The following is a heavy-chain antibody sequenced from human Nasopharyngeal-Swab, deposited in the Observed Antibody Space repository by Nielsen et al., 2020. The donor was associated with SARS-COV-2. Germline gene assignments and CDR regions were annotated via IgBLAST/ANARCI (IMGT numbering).Heavy chain of an antibody. CDR1: GGSISSYY. CDR2: IYYSGST. Sequence: SETLSLTCTVSGGSISSYYWSWIRQPPGKGLEWIGYIYYSGSTNYNPSLKSRVTISVDTSKNQFSLKLSSVTAADTAMYYCARGGSGFLHYVFDYWGQRTLVTVSS. D-gene: IGHD6-19*01. V-gene: IGHV4-59*01. J-gene: IGHJ4*02. CDR3: ARGGSGFLHYVFDY.